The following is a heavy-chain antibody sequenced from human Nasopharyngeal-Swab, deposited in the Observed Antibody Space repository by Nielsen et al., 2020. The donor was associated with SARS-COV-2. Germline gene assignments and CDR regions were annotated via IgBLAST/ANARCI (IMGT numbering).Heavy chain of an antibody. CDR1: GYSFTSYW. CDR2: IYPGDSET. D-gene: IGHD3-22*01. V-gene: IGHV5-51*01. CDR3: ARGEVSSGYYYRTLYYFDY. Sequence: GESLKISCKTSGYSFTSYWIVWVCQMSGKGLEWIGIIYPGDSETRYSPSFQGQVTISADKSNSTAYLQLSSLKASDTAMYYCARGEVSSGYYYRTLYYFDYWGQGTLVTVSS. J-gene: IGHJ4*02.